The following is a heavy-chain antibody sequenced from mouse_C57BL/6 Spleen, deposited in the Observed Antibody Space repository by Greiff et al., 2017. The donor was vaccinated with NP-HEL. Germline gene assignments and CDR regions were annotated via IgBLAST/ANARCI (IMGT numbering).Heavy chain of an antibody. CDR3: AGRDSGIGNWNFEV. Sequence: QVQLQQPGAELVRPGSSVKLSCKASGYTFTSYWMHWVKQRPIQGLEWIGNIDPSDSETHYNQKFKDKATLTVDKSSSTAYMQLSSLTSEDSAVFNGAGRDSGIGNWNFEVGGTGTTFTVSS. V-gene: IGHV1-52*01. D-gene: IGHD1-1*01. CDR1: GYTFTSYW. J-gene: IGHJ1*03. CDR2: IDPSDSET.